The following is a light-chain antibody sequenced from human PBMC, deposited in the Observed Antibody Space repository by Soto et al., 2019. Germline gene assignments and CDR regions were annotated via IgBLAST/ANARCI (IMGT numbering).Light chain of an antibody. CDR1: QSVSSN. V-gene: IGKV3-15*01. Sequence: EIVMTQSPATLSVSPGERATLSCRASQSVSSNLAWSQQKPGQAPRLLIYGASTRATGIPARFSGSGSGTEFTLTISSLQSEDFAVYYWQQYNNWPLYTFGQGTKLEIK. CDR3: QQYNNWPLYT. CDR2: GAS. J-gene: IGKJ2*01.